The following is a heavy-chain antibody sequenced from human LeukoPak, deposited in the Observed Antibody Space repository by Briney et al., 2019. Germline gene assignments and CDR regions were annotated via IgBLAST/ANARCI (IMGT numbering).Heavy chain of an antibody. CDR2: ISAYNGNT. V-gene: IGHV1-18*01. Sequence: ASVKVSCKASGYTLTSYGISWVRQAPGQGLEWMGWISAYNGNTNYAQKLQGRVTMTTDTSTSTAYMELRSLRSDDTAVYYCARDFSNVVVTAILEYNWFDPWGQGTLVTVSS. CDR3: ARDFSNVVVTAILEYNWFDP. J-gene: IGHJ5*02. CDR1: GYTLTSYG. D-gene: IGHD2-21*02.